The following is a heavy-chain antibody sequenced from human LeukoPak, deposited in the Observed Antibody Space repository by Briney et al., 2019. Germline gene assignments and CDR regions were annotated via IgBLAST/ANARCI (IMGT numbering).Heavy chain of an antibody. J-gene: IGHJ4*02. V-gene: IGHV4-30-4*01. CDR2: IYYSGSA. CDR1: GGSISSGDYY. D-gene: IGHD6-13*01. CDR3: ARMAKQQLGENFDY. Sequence: SETLSLTCTVSGGSISSGDYYWSWIRQPPGKGLEWIGYIYYSGSAYYNPSLKSRVTISVDTSKNQFSLKLSSVTAADTAVYYCARMAKQQLGENFDYWGQGTLVTVSS.